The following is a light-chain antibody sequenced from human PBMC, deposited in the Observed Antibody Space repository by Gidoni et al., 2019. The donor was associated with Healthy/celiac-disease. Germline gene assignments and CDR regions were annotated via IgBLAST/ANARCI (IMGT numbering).Light chain of an antibody. Sequence: DIKMTQSPTALSASIGDRVTITCRASQGISNYFAWFQQKPGKAPKSLIYAASNLQSGVPSRFSGSGSGTDFTLTISSLQPEDSATYYCQQYYTYPLGFGGGTKVEIQ. CDR2: AAS. J-gene: IGKJ4*01. V-gene: IGKV1-16*01. CDR3: QQYYTYPLG. CDR1: QGISNY.